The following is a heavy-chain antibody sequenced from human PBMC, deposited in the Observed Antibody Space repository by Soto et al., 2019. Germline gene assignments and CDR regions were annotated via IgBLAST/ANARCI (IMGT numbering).Heavy chain of an antibody. J-gene: IGHJ4*02. CDR3: AREFWSGPFDY. V-gene: IGHV3-33*01. CDR2: IWSDGSNK. D-gene: IGHD3-3*01. Sequence: QVQLVESGGGVVQPGRSLRLSCAASGFTFSSYGLHWVRQAPGKGLEWVAVIWSDGSNKYYADSVKGRFTISRDNSQNTLYLQMNSLRAEDTAVYYCAREFWSGPFDYWGQGTLSPSPQ. CDR1: GFTFSSYG.